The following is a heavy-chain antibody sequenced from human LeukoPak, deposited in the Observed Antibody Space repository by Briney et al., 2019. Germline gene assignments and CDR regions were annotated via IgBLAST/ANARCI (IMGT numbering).Heavy chain of an antibody. D-gene: IGHD3-22*01. V-gene: IGHV3-23*01. CDR1: GFSFGSYG. J-gene: IGHJ4*02. Sequence: GGSLRLSCAASGFSFGSYGMSWVRQAPGKGLEWVSGISGSGDRPYHTDSVRGRFTISRDNSKNTLYLQMNSLRAEDTAVYYCAKDASMVVVVTHFDSWGQGTLVTVSS. CDR3: AKDASMVVVVTHFDS. CDR2: ISGSGDRP.